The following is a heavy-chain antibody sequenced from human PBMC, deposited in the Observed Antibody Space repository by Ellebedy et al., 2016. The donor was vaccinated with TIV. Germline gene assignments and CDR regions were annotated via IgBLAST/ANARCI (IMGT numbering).Heavy chain of an antibody. CDR1: GFTLSSYS. V-gene: IGHV3-66*02. Sequence: PGGSLRLSCAASGFTLSSYSMTWVRQAPGKGLEWVSIISGRGTGSYAYYAASVKGRFTISRDDSKNTLYLQMSSLRTEDTAVYYCEMVAVAHDPRPYWGQGTLVTVSS. D-gene: IGHD6-19*01. CDR3: EMVAVAHDPRPY. J-gene: IGHJ4*02. CDR2: ISGRGTGSYA.